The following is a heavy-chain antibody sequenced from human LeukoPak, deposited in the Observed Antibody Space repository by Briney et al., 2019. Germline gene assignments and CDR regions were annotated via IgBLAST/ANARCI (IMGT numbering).Heavy chain of an antibody. CDR2: ISAYNGNT. J-gene: IGHJ1*01. CDR1: GYTFTSYG. V-gene: IGHV1-18*01. D-gene: IGHD3-22*01. CDR3: ATDTYYDSSGYYEGYFQH. Sequence: GASVKVSCKASGYTFTSYGISWVRQAPGQGLEWMGWISAYNGNTNYAQKLQGRVTMTTDTSTSTAYMELSSLRSEDTAVYYCATDTYYDSSGYYEGYFQHWGQGTLVTVSS.